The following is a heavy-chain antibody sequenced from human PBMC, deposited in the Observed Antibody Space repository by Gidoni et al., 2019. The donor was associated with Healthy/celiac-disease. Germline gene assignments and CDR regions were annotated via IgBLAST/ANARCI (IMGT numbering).Heavy chain of an antibody. CDR1: GFTFSSFA. Sequence: EVQLLEAGGGSVQSWGSLRLSCAASGFTFSSFAMSRVLQAPGKGLEWVAAISGSGCSTYYADSVKGRFTISRDNTKNTLYLQMNSLRAEDTAVYYCANYLTIDWGAVDYWGQGTLVTVSS. CDR3: ANYLTIDWGAVDY. J-gene: IGHJ4*02. D-gene: IGHD7-27*01. CDR2: ISGSGCST. V-gene: IGHV3-23*01.